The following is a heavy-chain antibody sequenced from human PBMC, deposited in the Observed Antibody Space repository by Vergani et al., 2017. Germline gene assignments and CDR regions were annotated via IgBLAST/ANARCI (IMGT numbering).Heavy chain of an antibody. V-gene: IGHV3-7*01. J-gene: IGHJ4*02. CDR1: GFTFSSYW. CDR3: ARDRKWYSSSWQRMD. Sequence: EVQLVESGGGLVQPGGPLRLSCAASGFTFSSYWMSWVRQAPGKGVEWVANIKQDGSEKYYVDSVQGRFTISRDNAKHSLYLQMNSLRAEDTAVYYCARDRKWYSSSWQRMDWGQGTLVTVSS. D-gene: IGHD6-13*01. CDR2: IKQDGSEK.